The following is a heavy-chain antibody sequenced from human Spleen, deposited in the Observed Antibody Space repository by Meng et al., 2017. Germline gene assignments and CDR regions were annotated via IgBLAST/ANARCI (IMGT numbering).Heavy chain of an antibody. Sequence: SETLSLTCTVSGDSISTRDYWAWIRQTPGKGLEWIGSLDYRGSTFYNPSLKGRLTISVDTSKTQSSLKLSSMTAADTAVYYCARDGSISWFYHWGQGVPVTVSS. D-gene: IGHD2-15*01. J-gene: IGHJ5*02. CDR2: LDYRGST. V-gene: IGHV4-39*07. CDR3: ARDGSISWFYH. CDR1: GDSISTRDY.